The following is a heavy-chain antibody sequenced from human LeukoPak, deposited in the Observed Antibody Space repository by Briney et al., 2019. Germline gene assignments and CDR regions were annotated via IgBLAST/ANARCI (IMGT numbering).Heavy chain of an antibody. V-gene: IGHV4-30-2*01. J-gene: IGHJ4*02. CDR2: IYHSGST. CDR3: ARGVGYSSGWYVKGYFDY. D-gene: IGHD6-19*01. CDR1: GGSISSGGYS. Sequence: SQTLSLTCAVSGGSISSGGYSWSWIRQPPGKGLEWIGYIYHSGSTNYNPSLKSRVTISVDTSKNQFSLKLSSVTAADTAVYYCARGVGYSSGWYVKGYFDYWGQGTLVTVSS.